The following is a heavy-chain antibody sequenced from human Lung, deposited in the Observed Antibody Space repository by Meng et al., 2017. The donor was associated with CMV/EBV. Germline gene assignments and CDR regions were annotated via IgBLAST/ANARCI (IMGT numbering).Heavy chain of an antibody. CDR2: IYPGDSDT. Sequence: GDSXKISCKGSGYNFDNYWIGWVRQMPGKGLEWMGLIYPGDSDTRYSPAFQGQVTISADKSISTAYLQWSGLKASDTAMYYCARRGSTWFVDYWRQGTLVTVSS. D-gene: IGHD3-10*01. CDR3: ARRGSTWFVDY. V-gene: IGHV5-51*01. CDR1: GYNFDNYW. J-gene: IGHJ4*02.